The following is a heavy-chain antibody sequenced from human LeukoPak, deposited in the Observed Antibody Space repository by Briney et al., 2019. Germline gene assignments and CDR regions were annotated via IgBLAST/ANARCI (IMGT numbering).Heavy chain of an antibody. CDR2: TYPSGGT. CDR1: GGSVTSNSYY. D-gene: IGHD3-22*01. Sequence: SETLSLTCNVSGGSVTSNSYYWGWIRQPPGKGLEWIGITYPSGGTYYNPSLESRVSISVDTSKKHLSLKMSSVTAADTAVYYCARTYYYDGSDYYSVYWGQGTLVTVSS. CDR3: ARTYYYDGSDYYSVY. J-gene: IGHJ4*02. V-gene: IGHV4-39*02.